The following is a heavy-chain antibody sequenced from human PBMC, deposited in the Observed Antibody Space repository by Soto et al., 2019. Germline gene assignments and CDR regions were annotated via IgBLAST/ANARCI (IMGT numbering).Heavy chain of an antibody. CDR3: ARDPSSSGYSAQFDF. D-gene: IGHD3-22*01. CDR1: GITFSNYW. J-gene: IGHJ4*02. V-gene: IGHV3-74*01. Sequence: EVQLVESGGGLVQPGGSLRLSCAASGITFSNYWMNWVRQAPGKGLVWVSRINSGGSNTTYADSVKGRFTISRDNAKNTLYLQMTSLRAEDTAVYYCARDPSSSGYSAQFDFGGQGALVTVSS. CDR2: INSGGSNT.